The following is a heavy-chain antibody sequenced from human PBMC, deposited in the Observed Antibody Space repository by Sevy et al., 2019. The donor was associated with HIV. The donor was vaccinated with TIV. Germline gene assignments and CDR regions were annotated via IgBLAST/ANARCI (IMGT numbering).Heavy chain of an antibody. Sequence: SQTLSLTCAVSGYSISSGYYWGWIRQPPGKGLEWIGSIYHSGSTYYNPSLKSRVTISVDTSKNQFSLKLSSVTAADTAVYYCARHGSVDSSGWEWYFDYWGQGTLVTVSS. V-gene: IGHV4-38-2*01. D-gene: IGHD6-19*01. CDR2: IYHSGST. J-gene: IGHJ4*02. CDR1: GYSISSGYY. CDR3: ARHGSVDSSGWEWYFDY.